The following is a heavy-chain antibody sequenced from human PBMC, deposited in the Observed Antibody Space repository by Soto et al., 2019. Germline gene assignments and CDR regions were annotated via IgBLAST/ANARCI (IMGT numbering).Heavy chain of an antibody. CDR3: ARDRYSYYDFWSGSLPYYYYGMDV. J-gene: IGHJ6*02. CDR1: GFTFSSYW. Sequence: GGALRLSCAASGFTFSSYWMSWVRQAPGEGGEGGANKKQDGSEKYYVDSVKGRFTISRDNAKNSLYLQMNSLRAEDTAVYYCARDRYSYYDFWSGSLPYYYYGMDVWGQGTTVTVSS. D-gene: IGHD3-3*01. V-gene: IGHV3-7*01. CDR2: KKQDGSEK.